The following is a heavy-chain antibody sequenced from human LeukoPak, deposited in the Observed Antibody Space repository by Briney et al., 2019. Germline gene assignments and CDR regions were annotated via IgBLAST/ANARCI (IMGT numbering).Heavy chain of an antibody. D-gene: IGHD3-9*01. V-gene: IGHV3-23*01. CDR2: ISGSGGST. CDR3: AHLGNDILTGYYN. CDR1: GFTFSSHA. Sequence: PGGSLRLSCAASGFTFSSHAMSWVRQAPGKGLEWVSGISGSGGSTYYADSVKGRFTVSRDNSKNMLYLQMNSLRAEDTAVYYCAHLGNDILTGYYNWGQGTLVFVSS. J-gene: IGHJ4*02.